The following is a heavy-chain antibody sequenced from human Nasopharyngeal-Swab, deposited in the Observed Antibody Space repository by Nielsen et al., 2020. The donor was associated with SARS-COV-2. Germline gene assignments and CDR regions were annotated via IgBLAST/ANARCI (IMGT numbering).Heavy chain of an antibody. Sequence: WVRQAPGQGREGIQGIMPIFGTANYAQKFQGRVTITADKSTSTAYMELSSLRSEDTAVYYCARSGDSNYRRPPYYYYYMDVWGKGTTVTVSS. J-gene: IGHJ6*03. CDR2: IMPIFGTA. V-gene: IGHV1-69*06. CDR3: ARSGDSNYRRPPYYYYYMDV. D-gene: IGHD6-13*01.